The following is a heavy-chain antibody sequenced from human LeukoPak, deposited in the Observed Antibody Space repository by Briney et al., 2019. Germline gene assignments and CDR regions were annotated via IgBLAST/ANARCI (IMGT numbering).Heavy chain of an antibody. V-gene: IGHV3-23*01. CDR2: ISGSGGST. CDR3: AKANSGAEYYFDY. J-gene: IGHJ4*02. D-gene: IGHD6-25*01. Sequence: GRSLRLSCAASGFTFSSYAMSWVRQAPGKGLEWVSAISGSGGSTCYADSVKGRFTISRDNSKNTLYLQMNSLRAEDTAVYYCAKANSGAEYYFDYWGQGTLVTVSS. CDR1: GFTFSSYA.